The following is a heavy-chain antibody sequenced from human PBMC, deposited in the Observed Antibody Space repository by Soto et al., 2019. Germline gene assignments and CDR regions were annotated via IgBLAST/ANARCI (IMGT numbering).Heavy chain of an antibody. CDR3: AREPYSTVADSYFDY. CDR1: EYTFTSYA. V-gene: IGHV1-3*01. Sequence: GASVKVSCKASEYTFTSYAMHWVRQAPGQRLEWMGWINAGNGNTKYSQKFQGRVTITRDTSASTAYMELSSLRSEDTAVYYCAREPYSTVADSYFDYWGQGTLVTVSS. CDR2: INAGNGNT. D-gene: IGHD4-17*01. J-gene: IGHJ4*02.